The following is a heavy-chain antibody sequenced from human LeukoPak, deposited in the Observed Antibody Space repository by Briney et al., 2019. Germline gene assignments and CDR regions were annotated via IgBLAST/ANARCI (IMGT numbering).Heavy chain of an antibody. J-gene: IGHJ4*02. CDR2: IKQDGSKK. CDR3: TRVGYIDEGIDY. V-gene: IGHV3-7*04. D-gene: IGHD5-24*01. CDR1: GFPFSSYW. Sequence: GGSLRLSCVASGFPFSSYWMTWVRQAPGKGLEWVANIKQDGSKKSYVDSVKGRFTISRDNTKNSLYLQMNSLRAEDTAIYYCTRVGYIDEGIDYWGQGTLVTVSS.